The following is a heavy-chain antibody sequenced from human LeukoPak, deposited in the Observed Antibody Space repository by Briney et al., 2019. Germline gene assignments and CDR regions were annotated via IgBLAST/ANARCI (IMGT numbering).Heavy chain of an antibody. CDR1: GYTFTTYG. CDR2: ISPNNGNT. CDR3: ARLYDSYYYYGMDA. Sequence: ASVKVSCKASGYTFTTYGINWVRQAPGQGLEWMGWISPNNGNTNYAQKFQGRVTITADESTSTAYMELSSLRSEDTAVYYCARLYDSYYYYGMDAWGQGTTVTVSS. D-gene: IGHD3-3*01. V-gene: IGHV1-18*01. J-gene: IGHJ6*02.